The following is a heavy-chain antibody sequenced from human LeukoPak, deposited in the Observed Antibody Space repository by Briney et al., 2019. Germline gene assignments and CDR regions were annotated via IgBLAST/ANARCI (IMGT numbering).Heavy chain of an antibody. D-gene: IGHD3-10*01. CDR3: AIAWRVSGLDDY. Sequence: SETLSLTWAVDRGSFSGYYWTWIRQPPGKGLEWVGEIDHSGSTNYNPSLTSRVTISVDTSKNQFSLNLRSVTDADTAVYYCAIAWRVSGLDDYCSQGTLVTVSS. CDR2: IDHSGST. CDR1: RGSFSGYY. J-gene: IGHJ4*02. V-gene: IGHV4-34*01.